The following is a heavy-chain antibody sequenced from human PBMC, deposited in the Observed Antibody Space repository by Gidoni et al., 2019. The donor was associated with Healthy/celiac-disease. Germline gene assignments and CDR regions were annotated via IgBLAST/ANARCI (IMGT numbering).Heavy chain of an antibody. D-gene: IGHD5-18*01. V-gene: IGHV1-69*01. CDR3: ARDVDTAMVTSYYYYGMDV. CDR1: GGTFSSYA. J-gene: IGHJ6*02. Sequence: QVQLVQSGAEVKKPGSSVKVSCKASGGTFSSYAISWVRQAPGQGLEWMGGIIPIFGTANYAQKFQGRVTITADESTSTAYMELSSLRSEDTAVYYCARDVDTAMVTSYYYYGMDVWGQGTTVTVSS. CDR2: IIPIFGTA.